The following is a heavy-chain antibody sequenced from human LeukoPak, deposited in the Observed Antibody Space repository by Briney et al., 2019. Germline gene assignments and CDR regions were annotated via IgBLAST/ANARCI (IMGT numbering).Heavy chain of an antibody. CDR3: AKDVLGSEDY. J-gene: IGHJ4*02. CDR2: ISGSGGST. D-gene: IGHD3-10*01. V-gene: IGHV3-23*01. Sequence: GSLILSCAASGFTFSSYWLHWVRQTPGKGLEWVSAISGSGGSTYYADSVKGRFTISRDNSKNTLYLQMNSLRAEDTAVYYCAKDVLGSEDYWGQGTLVTVSS. CDR1: GFTFSSYW.